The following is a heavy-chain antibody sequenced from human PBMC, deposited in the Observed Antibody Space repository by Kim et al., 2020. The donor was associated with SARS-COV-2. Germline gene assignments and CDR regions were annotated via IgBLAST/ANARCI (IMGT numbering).Heavy chain of an antibody. Sequence: ASVKVSCKVSGYTLTELSMHWVRQAPGKGLEWMGGFDPEDGETIYAQKFQGRVTMTEDTSTDTVYMELSSLRSEDTAVYYCATLDSSGHYKEYYFDYWGQGTLVTVSS. CDR3: ATLDSSGHYKEYYFDY. CDR1: GYTLTELS. D-gene: IGHD3-22*01. J-gene: IGHJ4*02. CDR2: FDPEDGET. V-gene: IGHV1-24*01.